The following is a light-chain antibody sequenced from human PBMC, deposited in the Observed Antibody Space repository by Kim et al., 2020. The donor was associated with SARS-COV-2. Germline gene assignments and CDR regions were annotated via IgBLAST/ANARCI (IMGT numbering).Light chain of an antibody. CDR2: GAA. V-gene: IGKV3-15*01. CDR3: QQYNDWPLLT. CDR1: QSVKGY. J-gene: IGKJ4*01. Sequence: SPGERATLSCRASQSVKGYLAWYQQRPGHPPRLLIYGAATRATGIPVRFSGSGSGTEFTLTISSLQSEDSALYYCQQYNDWPLLTFGGGTKVDIK.